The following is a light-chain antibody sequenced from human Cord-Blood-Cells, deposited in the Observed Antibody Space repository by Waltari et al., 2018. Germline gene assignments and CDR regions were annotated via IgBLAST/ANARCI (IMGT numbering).Light chain of an antibody. CDR3: CSYAGSSTWV. Sequence: QSALTQPASVSGSPGQSITIPCTGTSSDVGRYNLVSWYQPHPGKAPKLRIYEGSKRLSGVSNRFSGSKSGNTASLTISGLQAEDEADYYCCSYAGSSTWVFGGGTKLTVL. J-gene: IGLJ3*02. CDR2: EGS. CDR1: SSDVGRYNL. V-gene: IGLV2-23*01.